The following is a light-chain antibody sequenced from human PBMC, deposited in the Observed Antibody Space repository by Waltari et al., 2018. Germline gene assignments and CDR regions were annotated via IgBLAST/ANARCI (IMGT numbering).Light chain of an antibody. Sequence: QSALTHPTPVSGYPGQSITLSCPGTTSDLRGHNYVSWYQQHPGKAPKLMIYDLSKRPSGVSNRFSASKSGNTASLTISGLQAEDEADYYCSSYTSSSTFGGGTKLTVL. CDR2: DLS. CDR1: TSDLRGHNY. V-gene: IGLV2-14*01. J-gene: IGLJ2*01. CDR3: SSYTSSST.